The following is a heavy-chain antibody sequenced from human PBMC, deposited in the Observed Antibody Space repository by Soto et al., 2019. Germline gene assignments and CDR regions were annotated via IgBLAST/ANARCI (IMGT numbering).Heavy chain of an antibody. V-gene: IGHV1-18*01. J-gene: IGHJ4*02. CDR3: AIFLTEYRELSCFFDS. CDR2: VSVDNGDT. Sequence: QVQLVQSGGEVKKPGASVKLSCKASGYIFSQYGITWVRHAPGQGLDWLAWVSVDNGDTNYAHNFQGRATMTADTAIKTADIALRSLKCVETALYYSAIFLTEYRELSCFFDSWGQGTLVTVSS. CDR1: GYIFSQYG. D-gene: IGHD2-21*02.